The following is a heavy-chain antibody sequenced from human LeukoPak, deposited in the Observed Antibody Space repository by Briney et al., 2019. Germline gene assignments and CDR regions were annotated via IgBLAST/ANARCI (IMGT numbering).Heavy chain of an antibody. Sequence: SETLSLTCAVSGASISTTNWWAWVRQSPGKGLEWIGEIFHSGSTNYNPSLKSRVTISVDKSKNHFSLKMDSVTAADTALYHCARNSGYDFLYAFDIWGQGTMVTVSS. J-gene: IGHJ3*02. CDR3: ARNSGYDFLYAFDI. V-gene: IGHV4-4*02. CDR2: IFHSGST. D-gene: IGHD5-12*01. CDR1: GASISTTNW.